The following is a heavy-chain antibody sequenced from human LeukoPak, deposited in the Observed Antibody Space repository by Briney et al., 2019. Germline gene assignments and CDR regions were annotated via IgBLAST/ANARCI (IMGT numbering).Heavy chain of an antibody. V-gene: IGHV3-48*01. Sequence: GGSLRLSCAASGFTFSSYSMKWVRQAPGKGLEWISYISTRSSTIHYADSVRGRFTISRDDAKNSLYLQMDSLRVDDTAVYYCARRRADTFCADGSCYSSGRWGRGTLVTVSS. CDR2: ISTRSSTI. CDR3: ARRRADTFCADGSCYSSGR. J-gene: IGHJ4*02. D-gene: IGHD2-15*01. CDR1: GFTFSSYS.